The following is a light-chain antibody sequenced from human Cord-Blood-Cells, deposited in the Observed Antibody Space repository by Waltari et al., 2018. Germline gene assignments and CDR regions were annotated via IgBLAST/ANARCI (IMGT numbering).Light chain of an antibody. CDR1: ALPKHY. CDR3: QSADSSGTYV. Sequence: SYELTQPPSVSVSPGQTARITCSGDALPKHYAYWYQQKPGQAPLLLIYKDSERPSGIPERFSGSSSGTTVTLTISGVQAEDEADYYCQSADSSGTYVFGTGTKVTVL. J-gene: IGLJ1*01. CDR2: KDS. V-gene: IGLV3-25*02.